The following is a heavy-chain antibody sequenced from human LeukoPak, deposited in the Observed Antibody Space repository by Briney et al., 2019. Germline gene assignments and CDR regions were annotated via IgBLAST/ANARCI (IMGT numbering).Heavy chain of an antibody. J-gene: IGHJ4*02. CDR1: GFTFSSYW. V-gene: IGHV3-74*01. D-gene: IGHD3-10*01. CDR2: INSDGSSS. CDR3: ASGPYDSARGSFDY. Sequence: GGSQRLSCAASGFTFSSYWMHWVRQGPGKGLVWVSRINSDGSSSNYADSVKGRFTISRDNAKNTLYLQMSSLRAEDTAVYYCASGPYDSARGSFDYWGQGTLVTVSS.